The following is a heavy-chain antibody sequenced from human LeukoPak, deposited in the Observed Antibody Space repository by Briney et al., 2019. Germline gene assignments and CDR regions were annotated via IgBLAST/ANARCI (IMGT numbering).Heavy chain of an antibody. Sequence: PSETLSLTCSVSGGSISSSTYCWGWIRQPPGKGLEWIGTICYSGSTFYNPSLKSRVTLSVDTSKNQFSLKLSSVTAADTAVYFCARERTSGREFDYWGQGTPVTVSS. V-gene: IGHV4-39*07. CDR3: ARERTSGREFDY. CDR2: ICYSGST. D-gene: IGHD1-26*01. CDR1: GGSISSSTYC. J-gene: IGHJ4*02.